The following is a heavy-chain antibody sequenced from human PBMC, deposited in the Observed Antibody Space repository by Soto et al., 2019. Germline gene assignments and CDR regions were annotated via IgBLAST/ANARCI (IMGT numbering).Heavy chain of an antibody. V-gene: IGHV4-34*01. Sequence: QVQLQQWGAGLLKPSETLSLTCAVYGGSFSGYYWSWIRQPPGKGLEWIGEINHSGSTNYNPSLKSRVTISVDTSKHQFSLKLSSVTAADTAVYYCARGRGIFGVELRHRRWGWFDPWGQGTLVTVSS. CDR1: GGSFSGYY. D-gene: IGHD3-3*01. CDR3: ARGRGIFGVELRHRRWGWFDP. CDR2: INHSGST. J-gene: IGHJ5*02.